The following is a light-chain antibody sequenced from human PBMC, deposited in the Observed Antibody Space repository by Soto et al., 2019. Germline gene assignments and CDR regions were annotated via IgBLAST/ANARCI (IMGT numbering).Light chain of an antibody. J-gene: IGKJ3*01. Sequence: DIQMTQSPSSLSASVGDRVIITCRASQGIRSDLGWYQQKPGKAPKRLIYAASSLQTGVPSRFSGSGSGTEFTLTISSLQPEDVATYYCLQHNSYPLTFGPGTKVDIK. CDR2: AAS. CDR3: LQHNSYPLT. V-gene: IGKV1-17*01. CDR1: QGIRSD.